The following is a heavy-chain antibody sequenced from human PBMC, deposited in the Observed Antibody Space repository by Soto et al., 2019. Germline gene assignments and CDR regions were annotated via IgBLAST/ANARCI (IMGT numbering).Heavy chain of an antibody. CDR3: ARGSYSSSWYQNFDY. CDR1: GFTSSSYS. J-gene: IGHJ4*02. D-gene: IGHD6-13*01. Sequence: GGSLRLSCAVSGFTSSSYSMNWVRQAPGKGLEWVSSIGGSGGYIYYADSVKGRFTISRDNAKNSLYLQMNSLRAEDTAVYYCARGSYSSSWYQNFDYWGQGTLVTVSS. CDR2: IGGSGGYI. V-gene: IGHV3-21*01.